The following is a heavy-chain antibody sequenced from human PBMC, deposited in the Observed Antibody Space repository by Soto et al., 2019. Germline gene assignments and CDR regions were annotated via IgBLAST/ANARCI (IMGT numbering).Heavy chain of an antibody. Sequence: SETLSLTCTVSGGSISSYYWSWIRQPPEKGLEWIGYIYYSGATNFNPSLKSRVTMSVDTSKNQFSLRLSSVTDADTAVYYCDRRGSSWWYFDYWGHGNLVNVS. CDR1: GGSISSYY. D-gene: IGHD6-13*01. J-gene: IGHJ4*01. CDR2: IYYSGAT. CDR3: DRRGSSWWYFDY. V-gene: IGHV4-59*08.